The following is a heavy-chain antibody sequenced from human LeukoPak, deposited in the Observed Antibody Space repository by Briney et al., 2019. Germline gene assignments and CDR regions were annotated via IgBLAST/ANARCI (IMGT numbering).Heavy chain of an antibody. J-gene: IGHJ4*02. V-gene: IGHV1-18*01. CDR1: SYTFDNSG. D-gene: IGHD2-8*02. Sequence: ASLSVSCKASSYTFDNSGISWVRQAPGQGLEWMGWINPHNGNTNYAQSVQGRVTITTDTSTTTAYMELRSLRYDDTAVYYCVRGNGGNWWKVGGGENWGQGTLVTVSS. CDR2: INPHNGNT. CDR3: VRGNGGNWWKVGGGEN.